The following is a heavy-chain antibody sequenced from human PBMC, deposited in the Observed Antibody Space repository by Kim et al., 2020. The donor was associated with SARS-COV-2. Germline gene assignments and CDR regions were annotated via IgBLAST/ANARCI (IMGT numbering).Heavy chain of an antibody. CDR1: GYTFTSYY. J-gene: IGHJ4*02. CDR2: INPRGGST. Sequence: ASVKVSCKASGYTFTSYYMHWVRQAPGQGLEWMGIINPRGGSTSYAQKFQGRVTMTRDTSTSTVYMELSSLRSEDTAVYYCARDLNPPSFYYGSGSYPFDYWGQGTLVTVSS. CDR3: ARDLNPPSFYYGSGSYPFDY. V-gene: IGHV1-46*01. D-gene: IGHD3-10*01.